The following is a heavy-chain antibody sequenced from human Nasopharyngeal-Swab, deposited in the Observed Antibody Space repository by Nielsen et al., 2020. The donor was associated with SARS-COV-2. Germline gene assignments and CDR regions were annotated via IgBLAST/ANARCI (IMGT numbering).Heavy chain of an antibody. V-gene: IGHV4-34*01. J-gene: IGHJ6*03. Sequence: SETLSLTCAVYGGSFSGYYWSWIRQPPGKGLEWIGEINHSGSTNYNPSLKSRVTISVDTAKNQFSLKLSSVTAADTAVYYCARARGTGYCSRTSCLYCMDVWGKGTTVTVSS. CDR2: INHSGST. CDR3: ARARGTGYCSRTSCLYCMDV. D-gene: IGHD2-2*01. CDR1: GGSFSGYY.